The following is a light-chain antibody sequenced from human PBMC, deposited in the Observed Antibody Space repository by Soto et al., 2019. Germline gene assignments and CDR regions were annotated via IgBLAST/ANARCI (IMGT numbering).Light chain of an antibody. CDR2: KAS. J-gene: IGKJ2*01. CDR3: QQYNSYPYT. Sequence: DIQMTQSPSTLPSSVGARVTINCRVSQRISSWLAWYQQKPGTAPKLLISKASGLQSGVPSRFSGLGSGTEFSLIISNLQPNDSATYYCQQYNSYPYTFGQGANLEIK. V-gene: IGKV1-5*03. CDR1: QRISSW.